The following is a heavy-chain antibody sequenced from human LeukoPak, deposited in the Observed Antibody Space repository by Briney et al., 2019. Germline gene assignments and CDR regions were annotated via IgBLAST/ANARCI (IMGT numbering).Heavy chain of an antibody. V-gene: IGHV1-69*04. D-gene: IGHD4-17*01. CDR3: ARDRSYGAFDY. CDR2: IILILGIA. Sequence: SVKVSCKASGGTFSSYAISWVRQAPGQGLEWMGRIILILGIANYAQKFQGRVTITADKSTSTAYMELSSLRSEDTAVYYCARDRSYGAFDYWGQGTLVTVSS. J-gene: IGHJ4*02. CDR1: GGTFSSYA.